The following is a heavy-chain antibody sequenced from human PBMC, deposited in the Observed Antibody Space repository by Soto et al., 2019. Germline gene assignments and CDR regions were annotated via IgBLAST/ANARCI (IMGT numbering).Heavy chain of an antibody. V-gene: IGHV1-69*01. CDR2: IIPIFGTA. J-gene: IGHJ4*02. CDR3: ARVGGPRRGYSGYEFDY. D-gene: IGHD5-12*01. CDR1: GGTFSSYA. Sequence: QVQLVQSGAEVKKPGSSVKVSCKASGGTFSSYAISWVRQAPGQGLEWMGGIIPIFGTANYAQKFQGIVTITADESTSTAYMELSSLRSEDTAVYYCARVGGPRRGYSGYEFDYWGQGTLVTVSS.